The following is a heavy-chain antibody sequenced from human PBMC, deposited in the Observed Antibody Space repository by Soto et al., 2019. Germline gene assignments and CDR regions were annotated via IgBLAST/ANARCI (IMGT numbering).Heavy chain of an antibody. CDR1: GFTFSSYA. D-gene: IGHD3-10*01. V-gene: IGHV3-23*01. J-gene: IGHJ4*02. CDR3: AKDFYRQVYYGSGSFNY. CDR2: ISGSGGST. Sequence: EVQLLESGGGLVQPGGSLRLSCAASGFTFSSYAMSWVRQAPGKGLEWVSAISGSGGSTYYADSVKGRFTISRDNSKNTLYLQMNSLRAEDTAVYYCAKDFYRQVYYGSGSFNYWGQGTLVTVSS.